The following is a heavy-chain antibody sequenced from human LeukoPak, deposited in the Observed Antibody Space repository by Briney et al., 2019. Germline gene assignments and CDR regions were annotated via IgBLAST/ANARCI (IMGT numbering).Heavy chain of an antibody. V-gene: IGHV1-18*01. Sequence: GASVRVSCKTSGYTFTDYDITWVRQAPGQGLEWMGRVSPYNGNTYYSQRFQDRVTITKDTSTGTAYMDLRNLRTDDTAVYYCARAYYYDSSGYYYVDDAFDIWGQGTMVTVSS. CDR2: VSPYNGNT. D-gene: IGHD3-22*01. J-gene: IGHJ3*02. CDR1: GYTFTDYD. CDR3: ARAYYYDSSGYYYVDDAFDI.